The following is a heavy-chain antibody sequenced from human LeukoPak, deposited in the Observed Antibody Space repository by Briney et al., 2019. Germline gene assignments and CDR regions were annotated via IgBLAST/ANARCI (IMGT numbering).Heavy chain of an antibody. CDR2: IYYSGST. Sequence: PSETLSLTCTVSGGSISSYYWSWIRRPPGKGLEWIGYIYYSGSTNYNPSLKSRVTISVDTSKNQFSLKLSSVTAADTAVYYCARDRSVQLERLGYYYYGMDVWGQGTTVTVSS. V-gene: IGHV4-59*01. D-gene: IGHD1-1*01. CDR1: GGSISSYY. J-gene: IGHJ6*02. CDR3: ARDRSVQLERLGYYYYGMDV.